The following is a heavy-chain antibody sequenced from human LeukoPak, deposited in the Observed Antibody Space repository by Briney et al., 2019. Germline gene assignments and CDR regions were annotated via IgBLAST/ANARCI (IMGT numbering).Heavy chain of an antibody. Sequence: PSETLSLTCAVYGGSFSGYYWSWIRQPPGKGLEWIGEINHSGSTNYNPSLKSRVTISVDTSKNQFSLKLSSVTAADTAVYYCARRIAVAGTYYYYYMDVWGKGTTVTISS. CDR3: ARRIAVAGTYYYYYMDV. CDR2: INHSGST. J-gene: IGHJ6*03. CDR1: GGSFSGYY. V-gene: IGHV4-34*01. D-gene: IGHD6-19*01.